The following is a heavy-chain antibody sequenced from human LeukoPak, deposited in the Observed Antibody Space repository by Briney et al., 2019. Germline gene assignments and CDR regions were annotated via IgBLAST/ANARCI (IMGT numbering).Heavy chain of an antibody. J-gene: IGHJ6*03. Sequence: ASAKVSCKDSGYTFTSYDINWVRQATGQGLEWMGSMNPNSGNTGYAQKFQGRVTITRNTSISTAYMELSSLRSEDTAVYYCARGGGERLYYYYMDVWGKGTTVTVSS. CDR2: MNPNSGNT. CDR3: ARGGGERLYYYYMDV. V-gene: IGHV1-8*03. D-gene: IGHD4-17*01. CDR1: GYTFTSYD.